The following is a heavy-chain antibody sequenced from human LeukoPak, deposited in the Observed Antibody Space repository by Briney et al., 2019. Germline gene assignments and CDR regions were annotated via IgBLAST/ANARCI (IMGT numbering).Heavy chain of an antibody. D-gene: IGHD2-2*01. V-gene: IGHV1-69*01. CDR1: GGTFSSYA. Sequence: ASVKVSCKASGGTFSSYAISWVRQAPGQGLEWMRGIIPIFGTANYAQKFQGRVTITADESTSTAYMELSSLRSEDTAVYYCARRHRYCSSTSCYEGAFDIWGQGTMVTVSS. CDR2: IIPIFGTA. J-gene: IGHJ3*02. CDR3: ARRHRYCSSTSCYEGAFDI.